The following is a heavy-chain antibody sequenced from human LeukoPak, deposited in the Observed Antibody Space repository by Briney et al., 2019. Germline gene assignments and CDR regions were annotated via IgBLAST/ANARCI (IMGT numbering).Heavy chain of an antibody. CDR3: AHADYYGSSGYYDP. CDR2: IIPIFGTA. CDR1: GGTFSSYA. J-gene: IGHJ5*02. D-gene: IGHD3-22*01. Sequence: SVKVSCKASGGTFSSYAISWVRQAPGQGLEWMGGIIPIFGTANYAQKFQGRVTITTDESTSTAYMELSSLRSEDTAVYYCAHADYYGSSGYYDPWGQGTLVTVSS. V-gene: IGHV1-69*05.